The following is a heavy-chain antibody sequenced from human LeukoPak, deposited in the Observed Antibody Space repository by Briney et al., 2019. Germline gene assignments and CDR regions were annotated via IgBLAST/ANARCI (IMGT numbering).Heavy chain of an antibody. CDR1: GYTFTTYH. V-gene: IGHV1-2*02. D-gene: IGHD2-2*01. CDR2: INSNSGGT. CDR3: ATSLEADPYCSSTSCYGSYYYYGTDV. Sequence: ASVKVSCKASGYTFTTYHMHWVRQAPGQGLEWMGRINSNSGGTNYAQKFQGRVTITADESTSTAYMELSSLRSEDTAVYYCATSLEADPYCSSTSCYGSYYYYGTDVWGQGTTVTVSS. J-gene: IGHJ6*02.